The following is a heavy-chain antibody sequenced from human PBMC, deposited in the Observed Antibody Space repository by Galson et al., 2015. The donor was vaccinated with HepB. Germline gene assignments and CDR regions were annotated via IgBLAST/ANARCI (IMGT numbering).Heavy chain of an antibody. CDR1: GYSFTDYF. Sequence: SVKVSCKASGYSFTDYFIDWVRQAPGQGLEWMGRINPHSGGTNSAQNFRGRVTMTRDTSITTAYLELGSLSYDDTAVYYCARGYARWWSDPWGQGTLVTVST. CDR3: ARGYARWWSDP. D-gene: IGHD2-2*01. J-gene: IGHJ5*02. CDR2: INPHSGGT. V-gene: IGHV1-2*06.